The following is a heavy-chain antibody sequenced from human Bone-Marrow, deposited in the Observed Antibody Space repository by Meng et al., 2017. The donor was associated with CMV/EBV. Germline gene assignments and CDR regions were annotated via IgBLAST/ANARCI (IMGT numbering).Heavy chain of an antibody. CDR3: AKVELYYDFWSGYRGDWFDP. CDR2: ISYDGSNK. J-gene: IGHJ5*02. D-gene: IGHD3-3*01. Sequence: SYGMHWVRPAPGKGLGWVAVISYDGSNKYYADSVKGRFTISRDNSKNTLYLQMNSLRAEDTAVYYCAKVELYYDFWSGYRGDWFDPWGQGTLVTVSS. CDR1: SYG. V-gene: IGHV3-30*18.